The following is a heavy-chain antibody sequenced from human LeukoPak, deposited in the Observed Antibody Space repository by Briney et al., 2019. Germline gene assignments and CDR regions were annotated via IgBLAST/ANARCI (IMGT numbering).Heavy chain of an antibody. Sequence: SETLSLTCTVSGGSISSYYWSWIRQPAGKGLEWIGRVYSSGSTNYNPSLKSRVSISVDTSKNQFSLRLSSVTAADTAVYYCARGGYCGGDCYFYYWGQGTLVTVSS. CDR2: VYSSGST. V-gene: IGHV4-4*07. D-gene: IGHD2-21*02. J-gene: IGHJ4*02. CDR3: ARGGYCGGDCYFYY. CDR1: GGSISSYY.